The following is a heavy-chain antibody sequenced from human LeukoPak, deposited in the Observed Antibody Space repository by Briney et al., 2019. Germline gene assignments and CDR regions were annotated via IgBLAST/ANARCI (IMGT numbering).Heavy chain of an antibody. D-gene: IGHD3-22*01. Sequence: SETLSLTCTVSGGSISSYYWNWIRQPPGKGLEWIGYIYYSGSINYNPSLKSRVSISVDTSMNQFSLKLSSVTAADPAVYYCARGADSSGYYSIFYFDYWGQRTLVTVSS. J-gene: IGHJ4*02. CDR2: IYYSGSI. CDR3: ARGADSSGYYSIFYFDY. V-gene: IGHV4-59*01. CDR1: GGSISSYY.